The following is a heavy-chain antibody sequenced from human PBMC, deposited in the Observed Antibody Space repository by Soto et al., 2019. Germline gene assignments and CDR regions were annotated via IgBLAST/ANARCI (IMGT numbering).Heavy chain of an antibody. D-gene: IGHD5-12*01. V-gene: IGHV4-4*07. CDR3: AREGSYSAYNFAHGIQLWSFDF. J-gene: IGHJ4*02. CDR1: GGSINTFY. CDR2: IFSSGST. Sequence: SETLSLTCTVSGGSINTFYWSWVRRPAGKGLEWIGRIFSSGSTSFNPSLESRVAMSVDTSKNHFSLNLSSVTAADMAVYYCAREGSYSAYNFAHGIQLWSFDFWGQGALVTVSS.